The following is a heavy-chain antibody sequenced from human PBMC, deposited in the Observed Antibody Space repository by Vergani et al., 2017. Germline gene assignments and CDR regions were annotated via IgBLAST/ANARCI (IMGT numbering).Heavy chain of an antibody. D-gene: IGHD6-13*01. CDR1: GFTFSSYS. V-gene: IGHV3-48*04. Sequence: EVQLVESGGGVVRPGGSLRLSCAASGFTFSSYSMNWVRQAPGKGLEWVSYISSSSSTIYYADSVKGRFTISRDNAKNSLYLQMNSLRAEDTAVYYCARDEYSSSWSTFDPWGQGTLVTVSS. CDR2: ISSSSSTI. J-gene: IGHJ5*02. CDR3: ARDEYSSSWSTFDP.